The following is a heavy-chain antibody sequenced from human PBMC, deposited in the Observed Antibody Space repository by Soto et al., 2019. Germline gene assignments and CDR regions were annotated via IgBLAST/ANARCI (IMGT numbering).Heavy chain of an antibody. V-gene: IGHV1-69*01. D-gene: IGHD2-2*01. CDR3: ARVVILVPTASTNYYYHMDV. J-gene: IGHJ6*02. CDR2: IIPIVGTG. Sequence: QVQLVQSGAEVRKPGSSVTVSCKASGGTFSNYAISWVRQAPGQGLEWMGGIIPIVGTGSYAQKFQGRVTITADEPTTTADMELSSLRFEDTAVYYCARVVILVPTASTNYYYHMDVWGPGTTVTVS. CDR1: GGTFSNYA.